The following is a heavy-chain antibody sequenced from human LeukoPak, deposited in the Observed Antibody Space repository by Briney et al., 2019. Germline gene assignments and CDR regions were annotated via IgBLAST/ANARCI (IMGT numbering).Heavy chain of an antibody. CDR2: IKQDGSKK. CDR1: GFTFSDNW. J-gene: IGHJ4*02. Sequence: GGSLRLSCAASGFTFSDNWMSWVRQAPGKGLEWVANIKQDGSKKNYVDSVKGRFSISRDNAKNSLYLQMNSLRAEDTAVYYCAKRPGIAAAGTALDYWGQGTLVTVSS. V-gene: IGHV3-7*03. CDR3: AKRPGIAAAGTALDY. D-gene: IGHD6-13*01.